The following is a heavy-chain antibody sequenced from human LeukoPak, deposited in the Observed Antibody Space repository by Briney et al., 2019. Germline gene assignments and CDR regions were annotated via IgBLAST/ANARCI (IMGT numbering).Heavy chain of an antibody. Sequence: SETLSLTCIVSDGSISYNYWSWIWQSAGKGLELIGRIYYTGSTNYNPSLRSRVTMSVDTSKNQFSLMLSSVTAADTAVYYCARGLSGDSYGFEYWGQGTLVTVSS. CDR1: DGSISYNY. CDR3: ARGLSGDSYGFEY. J-gene: IGHJ4*02. V-gene: IGHV4-4*07. D-gene: IGHD5-18*01. CDR2: IYYTGST.